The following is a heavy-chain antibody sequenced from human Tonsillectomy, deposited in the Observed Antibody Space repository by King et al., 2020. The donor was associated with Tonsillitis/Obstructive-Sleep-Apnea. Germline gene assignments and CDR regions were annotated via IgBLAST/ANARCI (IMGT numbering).Heavy chain of an antibody. CDR2: SYHSGKT. D-gene: IGHD2-15*01. CDR1: GVSISTYF. V-gene: IGHV4-59*01. J-gene: IGHJ4*02. Sequence: VQLQESGPGLVKPSETLTLICTVSGVSISTYFWTWIRQPPGKGLEWIGYSYHSGKTSYNPSLKSRVTISVDTSKNPFSLKLSSVTAADTAVYYCAGEFAATIYYWGQGTLVTVSS. CDR3: AGEFAATIYY.